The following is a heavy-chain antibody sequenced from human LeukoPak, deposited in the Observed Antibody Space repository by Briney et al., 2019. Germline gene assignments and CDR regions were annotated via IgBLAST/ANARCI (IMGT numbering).Heavy chain of an antibody. V-gene: IGHV5-51*01. CDR2: IHLGESNT. CDR1: GYSFTNYW. CDR3: ARQTQNFFDP. Sequence: PGESLKISCKGSGYSFTNYWIGWVRQMPGKGLEWMGIIHLGESNTRYSPSFQGQVTISADKSINTAYLQWSSLKASDTAMYYCARQTQNFFDPWGQGTLVPVPS. J-gene: IGHJ5*02.